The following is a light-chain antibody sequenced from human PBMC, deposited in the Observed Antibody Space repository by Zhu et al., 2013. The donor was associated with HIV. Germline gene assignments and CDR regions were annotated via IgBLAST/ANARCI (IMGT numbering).Light chain of an antibody. CDR2: ATS. J-gene: IGKJ1*01. CDR1: QSISIN. CDR3: QQYGSSPRT. V-gene: IGKV3-20*01. Sequence: EIVMTQSPGTLSVSPGGRATLSCRASQSISINLAWYQQKPGQAPRLLIYATSNRATGIPDRFSGSGSGTDFTLTISRLEPEDFAVYYCQQYGSSPRTFGQGTKVGLK.